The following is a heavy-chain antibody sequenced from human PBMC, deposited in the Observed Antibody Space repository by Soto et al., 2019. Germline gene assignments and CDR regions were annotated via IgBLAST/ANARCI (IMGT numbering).Heavy chain of an antibody. Sequence: SETLSLTCTVSGGSISSSSYYWGWIRQPPGKGLEWIGSIYYSGSTNYNPSLKSRVTISVDTSKNQFSLKLSSVTAADTAVYYCARYTAMATRTLDYWGQGTLVTVSS. CDR2: IYYSGST. V-gene: IGHV4-39*07. D-gene: IGHD5-18*01. J-gene: IGHJ4*02. CDR3: ARYTAMATRTLDY. CDR1: GGSISSSSYY.